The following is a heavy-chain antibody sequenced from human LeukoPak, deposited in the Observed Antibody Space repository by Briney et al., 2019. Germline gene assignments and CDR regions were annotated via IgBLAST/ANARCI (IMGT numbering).Heavy chain of an antibody. J-gene: IGHJ5*02. V-gene: IGHV3-72*01. CDR1: GFTSSDYY. D-gene: IGHD3-10*01. Sequence: GGSLRLSCAASGFTSSDYYMGWVRRAPGKGLEWVGLTKNKAYSYSTEYAASVEGRFTISRDDSKNSLCLQMNSLKSEDTAVYYCARVHSPYGGPGWFDPWGQGTLVTVSS. CDR2: TKNKAYSYST. CDR3: ARVHSPYGGPGWFDP.